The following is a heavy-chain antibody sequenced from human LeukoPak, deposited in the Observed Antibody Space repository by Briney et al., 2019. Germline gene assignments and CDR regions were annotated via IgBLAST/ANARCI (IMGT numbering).Heavy chain of an antibody. Sequence: SETLSLTCAVYGGSFSGYYWSWIRQPPGKGLEWIGEINHSGSTNYNPSLKSRVTISVDTSKNQFSLKLSSVTAADTAVYYCARDHYYDSSGYYLWGQGTLVTVSS. CDR1: GGSFSGYY. CDR2: INHSGST. J-gene: IGHJ4*02. D-gene: IGHD3-22*01. V-gene: IGHV4-34*01. CDR3: ARDHYYDSSGYYL.